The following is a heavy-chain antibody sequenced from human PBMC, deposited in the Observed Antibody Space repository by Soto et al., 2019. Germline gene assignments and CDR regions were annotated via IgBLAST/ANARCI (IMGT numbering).Heavy chain of an antibody. CDR3: ARGSGHGSDYGMDV. V-gene: IGHV4-31*03. D-gene: IGHD6-25*01. CDR2: IYYSGST. Sequence: SETLSLTFTVSGGSISSGGYYWSWIRQHPGKGLEWIGYIYYSGSTYYNPSLKSRVTISVDTSKNQFSLKLSSVTAADTAVYYCARGSGHGSDYGMDVWGQGTKVAVSS. J-gene: IGHJ6*02. CDR1: GGSISSGGYY.